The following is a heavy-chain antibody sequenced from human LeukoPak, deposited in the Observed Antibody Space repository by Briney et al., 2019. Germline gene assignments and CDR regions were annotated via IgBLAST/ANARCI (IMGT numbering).Heavy chain of an antibody. CDR2: ISASGDST. Sequence: GGSLRLSCAAPGFTFSSYAMSWVRQAPGKGLEWVSAISASGDSTYYADSVKGRFTISRDNSKNTLYLQMHSLRAADTAVYYCAKRGTSGRVDYWGQGTLVTVSS. CDR1: GFTFSSYA. J-gene: IGHJ4*02. V-gene: IGHV3-23*01. CDR3: AKRGTSGRVDY. D-gene: IGHD2-2*01.